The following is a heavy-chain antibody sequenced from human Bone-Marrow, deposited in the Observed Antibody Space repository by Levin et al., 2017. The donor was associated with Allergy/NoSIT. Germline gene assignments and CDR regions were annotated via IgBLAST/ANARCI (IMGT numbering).Heavy chain of an antibody. CDR3: ARVGNYYMDV. V-gene: IGHV6-1*01. CDR1: GDSVSSNSVS. D-gene: IGHD1-1*01. CDR2: TYYRSKWYN. Sequence: ASQTLSLTCAISGDSVSSNSVSWNWIRQSPSGGLEWLGRTYYRSKWYNGYALSVKSRIIINPDTSKNQFSLQLNSVTPEDTAVYYCARVGNYYMDVWGKGTTVTVSS. J-gene: IGHJ6*03.